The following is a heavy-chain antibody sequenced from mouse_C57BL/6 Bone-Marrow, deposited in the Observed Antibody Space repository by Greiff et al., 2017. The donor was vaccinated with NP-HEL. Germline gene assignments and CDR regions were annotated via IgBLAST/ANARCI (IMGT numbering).Heavy chain of an antibody. CDR1: GFSLTSYG. CDR2: IWSGGST. V-gene: IGHV2-2*01. CDR3: ARNPKIGSNSIAY. Sequence: QVQLKQSGPGLVQPSQSLSITCTVSGFSLTSYGVHWVRQSPGKGLEWLGVIWSGGSTDYNAAFISRLSISKDNSKSQVFFKMNSLQADDTAIYYCARNPKIGSNSIAYWGQGTLVTVSA. D-gene: IGHD2-5*01. J-gene: IGHJ3*01.